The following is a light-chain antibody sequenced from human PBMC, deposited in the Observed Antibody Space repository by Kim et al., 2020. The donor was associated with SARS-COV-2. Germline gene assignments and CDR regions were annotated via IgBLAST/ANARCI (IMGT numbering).Light chain of an antibody. CDR2: AAS. V-gene: IGKV1-9*01. CDR3: QQVNSYPHT. J-gene: IGKJ2*01. Sequence: SASVGNRVTIPGRASRAITIYLAWYQQKPGKAPKLLIYAASTLQSGVPSRFSGSGSGTEFTLTISSLQPEDSATYYCQQVNSYPHTFGQGTKLEI. CDR1: RAITIY.